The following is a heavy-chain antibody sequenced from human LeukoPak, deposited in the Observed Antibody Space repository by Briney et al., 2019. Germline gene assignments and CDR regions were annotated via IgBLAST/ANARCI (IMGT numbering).Heavy chain of an antibody. CDR1: GGSISSYY. CDR3: ARGSYYYGMDV. J-gene: IGHJ6*02. Sequence: PSETLSLTCTVSGGSISSYYWSWIRQPPGEGLEWIGYIYYSGSTNYNPSLKSRVTISVDTSKNQFSLKLSSVTAADTAVYYCARGSYYYGMDVWGQGTTVTVSS. CDR2: IYYSGST. V-gene: IGHV4-59*01.